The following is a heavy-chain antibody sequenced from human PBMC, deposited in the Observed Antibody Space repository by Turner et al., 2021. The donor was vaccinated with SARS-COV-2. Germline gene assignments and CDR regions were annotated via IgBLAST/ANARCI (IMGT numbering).Heavy chain of an antibody. CDR2: INPNSGGT. V-gene: IGHV1-2*02. Sequence: QVQLVQSGAEVKTPGASVKFSCKASGYTFTGYYMHWVRQAPGQGLEWMGWINPNSGGTNYAQKFQGRVTMTWDTSISTAYMELSRLRSDDTAVYYCARSRYTYGSYYYYGMDVWGQGTTVTVSS. CDR1: GYTFTGYY. CDR3: ARSRYTYGSYYYYGMDV. D-gene: IGHD5-18*01. J-gene: IGHJ6*02.